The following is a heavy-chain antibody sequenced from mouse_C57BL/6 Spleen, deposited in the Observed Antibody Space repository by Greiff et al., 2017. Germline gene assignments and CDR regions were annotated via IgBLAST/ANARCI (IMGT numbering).Heavy chain of an antibody. J-gene: IGHJ4*01. CDR3: ASYDYLVGYAMDY. CDR1: GFTFSDYG. Sequence: EVMLVESGGGLVKPGGSLKLSCAASGFTFSDYGMHWVRQAPEKGLEWVAYISSGSSTIYYADTVKGRFTISRDNAKNTLFLQMTSLRSEDTAMYYCASYDYLVGYAMDYWGQGTSVTVSS. CDR2: ISSGSSTI. V-gene: IGHV5-17*01. D-gene: IGHD2-4*01.